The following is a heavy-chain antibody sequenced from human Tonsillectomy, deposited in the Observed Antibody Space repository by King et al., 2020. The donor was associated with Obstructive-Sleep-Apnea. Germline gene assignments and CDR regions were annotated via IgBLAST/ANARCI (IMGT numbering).Heavy chain of an antibody. CDR3: TRALGGYDILTGYDTYGMDV. D-gene: IGHD3-9*01. J-gene: IGHJ6*02. Sequence: VQLVESGGGLVQPGRSLRLSCTASGFTFGDYAMSWFRQAPGKGLEWVGFIRSKAYGGTTGYAASVKGRFTISRDDSKSIAYLQMNSLKTEDTAVYYCTRALGGYDILTGYDTYGMDVWGQGTTVTVSS. CDR1: GFTFGDYA. CDR2: IRSKAYGGTT. V-gene: IGHV3-49*03.